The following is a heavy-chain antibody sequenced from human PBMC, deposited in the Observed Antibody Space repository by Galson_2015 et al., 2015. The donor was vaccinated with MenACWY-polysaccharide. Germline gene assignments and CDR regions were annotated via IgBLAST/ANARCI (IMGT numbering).Heavy chain of an antibody. V-gene: IGHV3-23*01. CDR3: AKANDKSGTFLYGMDV. CDR1: GFTLSSYT. D-gene: IGHD1-1*01. CDR2: ISGSGGDT. J-gene: IGHJ6*02. Sequence: SLRLSCAASGFTLSSYTMTWVRQAPGKGLEWVSTISGSGGDTYSVDSVKGRFTVSRDISKNTVFLQMNTLRAEDTAVYYCAKANDKSGTFLYGMDVWGHGTTVTVTS.